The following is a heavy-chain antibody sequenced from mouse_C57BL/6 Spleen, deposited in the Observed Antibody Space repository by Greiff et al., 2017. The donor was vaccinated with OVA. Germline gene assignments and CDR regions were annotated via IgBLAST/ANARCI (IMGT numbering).Heavy chain of an antibody. CDR3: ARSIYYDYYFDY. D-gene: IGHD2-4*01. CDR1: GFSLTSYG. Sequence: VQLQESGPGLVQPSQSLSITCTVSGFSLTSYGVHWVRQSPGKGLEWLGVIWSGGSTDYNAAFISRLSISKDNSKSQVFFKMNSLQADDTAIYYCARSIYYDYYFDYWGQGTTLTVSS. J-gene: IGHJ2*01. CDR2: IWSGGST. V-gene: IGHV2-2*01.